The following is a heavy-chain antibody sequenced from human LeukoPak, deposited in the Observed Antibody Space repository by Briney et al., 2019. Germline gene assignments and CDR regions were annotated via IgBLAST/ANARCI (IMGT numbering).Heavy chain of an antibody. V-gene: IGHV1-69*04. Sequence: SVKVSCKASGGAFSSYAISWVRQAPGQGLEWMGRIIPILGIANYAQKFQGRVTITADKSTSTAYMELSSLRSEDTAVYYCARAPFSGRGTFDPWGQGTLVTVSS. CDR2: IIPILGIA. CDR3: ARAPFSGRGTFDP. CDR1: GGAFSSYA. J-gene: IGHJ5*02. D-gene: IGHD5-12*01.